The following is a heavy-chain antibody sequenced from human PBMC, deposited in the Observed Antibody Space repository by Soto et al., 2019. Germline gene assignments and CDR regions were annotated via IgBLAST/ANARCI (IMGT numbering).Heavy chain of an antibody. CDR3: ARASGGYFRYFEY. Sequence: GGSLRLSCAASGFTVSSNYMSWVRQAPGKGLEWVSVIYSGGSTYYADSVKGRFTISRDNSKNTLYLQMNSLRAEDTAVYYCARASGGYFRYFEYWGQGTLVTVSS. CDR2: IYSGGST. J-gene: IGHJ4*02. V-gene: IGHV3-53*01. CDR1: GFTVSSNY. D-gene: IGHD3-10*01.